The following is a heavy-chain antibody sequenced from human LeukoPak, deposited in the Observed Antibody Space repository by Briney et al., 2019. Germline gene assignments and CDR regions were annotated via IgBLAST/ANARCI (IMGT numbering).Heavy chain of an antibody. J-gene: IGHJ5*02. CDR1: GGSISSYY. D-gene: IGHD5-18*01. CDR3: ARGGLWPQKFDP. CDR2: IYDSGST. V-gene: IGHV4-59*01. Sequence: SETLSLTCTVSGGSISSYYWSWIRQPPGKGLEWIGYIYDSGSTNYNPSLKSRVTISVDTSKNQFSLKLSSVTAADTAVYYCARGGLWPQKFDPWGQGTLVTVSS.